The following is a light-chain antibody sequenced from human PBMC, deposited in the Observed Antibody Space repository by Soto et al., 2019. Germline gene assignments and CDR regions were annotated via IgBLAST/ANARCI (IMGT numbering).Light chain of an antibody. J-gene: IGKJ2*01. CDR2: GAS. CDR3: QQYGSSLYT. Sequence: EIVMTQSPATLSVSPGERATLSCRASQSVSSSIVWYQQKPGQAPRLLIYGASSRATGIPDRFSGSGSGTDFTLTISRLEPEDFAVYYCQQYGSSLYTFGQGTKLEIK. V-gene: IGKV3-20*01. CDR1: QSVSSS.